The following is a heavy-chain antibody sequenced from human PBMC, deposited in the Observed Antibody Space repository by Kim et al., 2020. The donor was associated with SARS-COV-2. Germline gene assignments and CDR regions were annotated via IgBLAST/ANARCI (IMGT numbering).Heavy chain of an antibody. CDR2: TYYRSKWYN. CDR1: GDSVSSNSAA. CDR3: ARTTNGYIVVVPAAIRRGYYYYGMDV. J-gene: IGHJ6*02. V-gene: IGHV6-1*01. D-gene: IGHD2-2*01. Sequence: SQTLSLTCAISGDSVSSNSAAWNWIRQSPSRGLEWLGRTYYRSKWYNDYAVSVKSRITINPDTSKNQFSLQLNSVTPEDTAVYYCARTTNGYIVVVPAAIRRGYYYYGMDVWGQGTTVTVSS.